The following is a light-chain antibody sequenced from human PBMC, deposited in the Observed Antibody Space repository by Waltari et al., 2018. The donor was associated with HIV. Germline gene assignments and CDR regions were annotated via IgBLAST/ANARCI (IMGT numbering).Light chain of an antibody. V-gene: IGKV2-28*01. CDR3: MQALQTPIT. CDR2: LGS. CDR1: QSLLHSNGYNY. J-gene: IGKJ5*01. Sequence: DIVMTQSPLSLPVTPGEPASISCRSSQSLLHSNGYNYLDLYLQKPGQSPHLLIYLGSNRASGVPDRFSGSGSGTDFTLKISRVEAEDVGVYYCMQALQTPITFGQGTRLEIK.